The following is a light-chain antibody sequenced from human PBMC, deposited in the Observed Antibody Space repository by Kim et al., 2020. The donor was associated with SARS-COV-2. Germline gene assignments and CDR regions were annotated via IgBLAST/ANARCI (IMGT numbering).Light chain of an antibody. J-gene: IGKJ4*01. CDR2: GAS. CDR3: QQYNNWPLT. CDR1: QSVSSK. Sequence: VSPGERATLSCRASQSVSSKLAWYQQKLGQAPRLLIYGASTRATGIPARFSGSGSGTEFTLTISSLQSEDFAVYYCQQYNNWPLTFGGGTKVDIK. V-gene: IGKV3-15*01.